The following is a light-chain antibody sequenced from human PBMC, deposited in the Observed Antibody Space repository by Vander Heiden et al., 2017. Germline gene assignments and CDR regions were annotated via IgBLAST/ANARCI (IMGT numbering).Light chain of an antibody. V-gene: IGLV3-25*03. CDR1: ALPKQY. CDR2: KDS. Sequence: SYELTQPPSVSASPGQTARITCSGDALPKQYAYWYQQKPGQAPVLVIYKDSGRPSGIPERFSGSSSGTTVTLTISGVQAEDEADYYCQSADSSGTYVVFGGGTKLTVL. J-gene: IGLJ2*01. CDR3: QSADSSGTYVV.